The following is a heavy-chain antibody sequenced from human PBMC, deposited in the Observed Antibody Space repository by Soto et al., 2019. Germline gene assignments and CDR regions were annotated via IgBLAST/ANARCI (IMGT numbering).Heavy chain of an antibody. J-gene: IGHJ4*02. CDR1: GGSVSDKTYY. CDR3: ARTTAVPNTLRSRYFFDY. CDR2: VYYSGTT. V-gene: IGHV4-61*01. Sequence: SETLSLTCSVSGGSVSDKTYYWSWIRQPPGKRLEWIGYVYYSGTTNYNPSLKSRVTISVDLSKNRFSLRLSSVTTADTALYYCARTTAVPNTLRSRYFFDYWGQGTLVPVSS. D-gene: IGHD4-17*01.